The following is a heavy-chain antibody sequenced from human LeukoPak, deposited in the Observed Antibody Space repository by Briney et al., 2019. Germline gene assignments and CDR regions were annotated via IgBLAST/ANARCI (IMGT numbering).Heavy chain of an antibody. CDR2: INPNSGGT. Sequence: GASVKVSCKASGYTFTGYYMHWVRQAPGQGLEWMGRINPNSGGTNYAQKFQGRVTMTRDTSISTAYMELSSLRSEDTAVYYCARLIAYCGGDCYSPGWFDPWGQGTLVTVSS. J-gene: IGHJ5*02. CDR1: GYTFTGYY. CDR3: ARLIAYCGGDCYSPGWFDP. V-gene: IGHV1-2*06. D-gene: IGHD2-21*02.